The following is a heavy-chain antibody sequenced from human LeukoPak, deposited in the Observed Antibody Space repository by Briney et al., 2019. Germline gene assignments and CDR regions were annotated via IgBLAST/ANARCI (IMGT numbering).Heavy chain of an antibody. J-gene: IGHJ4*02. CDR3: ARGSYDSWLPYFDY. Sequence: PGGSLRLSCAASGFTFDDYGMSGVRQAPGKGLEWVSGINWNGGSTGYADSVKGRFTISRDNAKNSLYLQMSSLRAEDTALYYCARGSYDSWLPYFDYWGQGTLVTVSS. CDR2: INWNGGST. CDR1: GFTFDDYG. V-gene: IGHV3-20*04. D-gene: IGHD3-22*01.